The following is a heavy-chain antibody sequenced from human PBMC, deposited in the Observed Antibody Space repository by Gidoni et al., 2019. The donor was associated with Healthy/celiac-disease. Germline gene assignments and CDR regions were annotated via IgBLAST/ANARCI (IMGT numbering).Heavy chain of an antibody. V-gene: IGHV4-31*03. Sequence: QVQLQESGPGLVTPSQTLSLTCTVSGGSISSGGYYWSWIRQHPGQGLEWIGYIYYSGSTYYNPSLKSRVTISVDTSKNQFSLKLSSVTAADTAVYYCASPTPYGSGSYYRAFDIWGQGTMVTVSS. CDR3: ASPTPYGSGSYYRAFDI. D-gene: IGHD3-10*01. CDR1: GGSISSGGYY. J-gene: IGHJ3*02. CDR2: IYYSGST.